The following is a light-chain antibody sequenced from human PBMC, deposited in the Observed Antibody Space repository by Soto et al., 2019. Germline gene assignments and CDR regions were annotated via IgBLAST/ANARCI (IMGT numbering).Light chain of an antibody. CDR3: QQHISWPLT. CDR2: DTS. V-gene: IGKV3-11*01. J-gene: IGKJ4*01. Sequence: EIVLTQSPATLSSSPGERATLSCSASQTVSNKLAWYQHKPGQAPRLLIYDTSNRATGIPTRFSGSGSGTDFTLTIRNLEPEDFAVYYCQQHISWPLTFGGGTKV. CDR1: QTVSNK.